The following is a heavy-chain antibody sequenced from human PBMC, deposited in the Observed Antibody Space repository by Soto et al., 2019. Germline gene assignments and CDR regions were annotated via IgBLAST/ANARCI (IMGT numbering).Heavy chain of an antibody. J-gene: IGHJ5*02. D-gene: IGHD3-22*01. V-gene: IGHV1-2*02. Sequence: ASVKVSCKASGGTFSSYAISWVRQAPGQGLEWMGWINPNSGGTNYAQKFQGRVTMTRDTSINTAYMELSRLRSDDTAVYYCARDMRTYYYDSSGYWFDPWGQGTLVTVSS. CDR2: INPNSGGT. CDR1: GGTFSSYA. CDR3: ARDMRTYYYDSSGYWFDP.